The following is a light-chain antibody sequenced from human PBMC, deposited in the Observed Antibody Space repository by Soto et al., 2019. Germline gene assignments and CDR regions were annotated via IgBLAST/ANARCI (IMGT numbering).Light chain of an antibody. V-gene: IGKV1-12*01. CDR1: QDLTRW. CDR3: KQRADWPIT. Sequence: DIQMTLSPSSLSPAVEARVTITCRASQDLTRWLAWYQQKPGEAPKVLILDASSLDSGLPARFSGSGSGTDFTLTISSLEPDDFAVYYCKQRADWPITFGQGTRLENK. J-gene: IGKJ5*01. CDR2: DAS.